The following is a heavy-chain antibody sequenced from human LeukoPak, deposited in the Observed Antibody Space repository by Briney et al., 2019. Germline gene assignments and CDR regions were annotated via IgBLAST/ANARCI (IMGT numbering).Heavy chain of an antibody. CDR3: ARGSKILTGYYAGY. CDR1: GFTFSSYA. D-gene: IGHD3-9*01. Sequence: GGSLRLSCAASGFTFSSYAMSWVRQAPGKGLEWVSAISGSGGSTYYADSVKGRFTISRDNSKNTLYLQMNSLRAEDTAVYYCARGSKILTGYYAGYWGQGTLVTVSS. V-gene: IGHV3-23*01. CDR2: ISGSGGST. J-gene: IGHJ4*02.